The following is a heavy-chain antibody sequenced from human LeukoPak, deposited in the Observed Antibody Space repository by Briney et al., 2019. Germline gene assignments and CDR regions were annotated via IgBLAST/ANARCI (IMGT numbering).Heavy chain of an antibody. Sequence: PSETLSLTCTVSGYSISSGYYWGWIRQPPGKGLEWIGSIYHSGSTYYNPSLKSRVTISVDTSKNQFSLKLSSVTAADTAVYYCASLRAKNPHYMDVWGKGTTVTVSS. J-gene: IGHJ6*03. V-gene: IGHV4-38-2*02. D-gene: IGHD1-26*01. CDR3: ASLRAKNPHYMDV. CDR2: IYHSGST. CDR1: GYSISSGYY.